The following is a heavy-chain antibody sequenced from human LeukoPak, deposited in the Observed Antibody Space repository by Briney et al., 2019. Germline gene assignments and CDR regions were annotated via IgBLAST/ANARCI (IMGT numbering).Heavy chain of an antibody. CDR1: GYTFTNYG. J-gene: IGHJ4*02. Sequence: VASVKVSCKASGYTFTNYGISWVRQAPGQGLEWMGWISGCNDNTNYAQKFQGRLTVTTDTSTSTTYMELRSLRSDDTAVYYCARDGTSTDDYRGQGTLVTVSS. V-gene: IGHV1-18*01. CDR3: ARDGTSTDDY. CDR2: ISGCNDNT. D-gene: IGHD2-2*01.